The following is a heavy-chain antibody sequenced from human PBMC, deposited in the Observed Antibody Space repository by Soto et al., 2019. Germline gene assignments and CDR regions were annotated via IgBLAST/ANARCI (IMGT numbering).Heavy chain of an antibody. CDR1: GFSFNRYA. CDR2: ISSSSTTI. J-gene: IGHJ6*02. V-gene: IGHV3-48*01. CDR3: ERVLGIAVAPYGMDV. Sequence: GESLKISCAASGFSFNRYAMNWVRQAPGKGLEWVSYISSSSTTIYYADSVKGRFTISRDNAKNSLYLQMNSLRAEDTAVYYCERVLGIAVAPYGMDVWGQGTTVTVSS. D-gene: IGHD6-19*01.